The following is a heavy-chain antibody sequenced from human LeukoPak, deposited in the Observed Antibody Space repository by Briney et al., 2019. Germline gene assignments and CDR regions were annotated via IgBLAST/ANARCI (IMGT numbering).Heavy chain of an antibody. CDR1: GFTFSSYA. D-gene: IGHD3-10*01. J-gene: IGHJ4*02. Sequence: GRSLRLSCAASGFTFSSYAMHWVRQAPGKGLEWVAVISYDGSNKYYADSVKGRFTISRDNSKNTLYLQMNSLRAEDTAVYYCARAVDGSGSYSNYWGQGTLVTVSS. CDR2: ISYDGSNK. V-gene: IGHV3-30-3*01. CDR3: ARAVDGSGSYSNY.